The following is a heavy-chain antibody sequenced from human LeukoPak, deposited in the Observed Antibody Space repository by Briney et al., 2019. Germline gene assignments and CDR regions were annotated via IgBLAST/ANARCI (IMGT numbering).Heavy chain of an antibody. Sequence: GGSLRLSCAASGLNFRKSWMTWVRQAPGRGLEWVANIKDDGSEKYYVDSVKGRFTISRDNAKNSLYLQVNSLSAEDTSVYFCTNWGDTWGLDFWGQGILVSVSS. D-gene: IGHD7-27*01. CDR2: IKDDGSEK. J-gene: IGHJ4*02. CDR3: TNWGDTWGLDF. CDR1: GLNFRKSW. V-gene: IGHV3-7*01.